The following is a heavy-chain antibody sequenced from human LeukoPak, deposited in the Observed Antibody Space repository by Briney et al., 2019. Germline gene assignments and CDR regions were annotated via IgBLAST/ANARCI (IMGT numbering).Heavy chain of an antibody. D-gene: IGHD2-2*01. CDR2: INPNSGGT. CDR3: ARLGGNGYCSSTGCVYYFDH. J-gene: IGHJ4*02. CDR1: GYTFTGYY. Sequence: ASVKVSCKASGYTFTGYYMHWVRQAPGQGLEWMGWINPNSGGTNYAQKFQGRVTMTRDTSITTAYLQWSGLKASDTAMYYCARLGGNGYCSSTGCVYYFDHWGQGTLVTVSS. V-gene: IGHV1-2*02.